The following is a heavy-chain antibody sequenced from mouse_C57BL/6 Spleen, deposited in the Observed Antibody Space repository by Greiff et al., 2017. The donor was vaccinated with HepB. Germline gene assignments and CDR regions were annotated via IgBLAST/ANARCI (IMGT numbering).Heavy chain of an antibody. Sequence: EVKLVESGGGLVKPGGSLKLSCAASGFTFSDYGMHWVRQAPEKGLEWVAYISSGSSTIYYADTVKGRFTISRDNAKNTLFLQMTSLRSEDTAMYYCARRPSTVPFDYWGQGTTLTVSS. CDR1: GFTFSDYG. CDR2: ISSGSSTI. CDR3: ARRPSTVPFDY. D-gene: IGHD1-1*01. V-gene: IGHV5-17*01. J-gene: IGHJ2*01.